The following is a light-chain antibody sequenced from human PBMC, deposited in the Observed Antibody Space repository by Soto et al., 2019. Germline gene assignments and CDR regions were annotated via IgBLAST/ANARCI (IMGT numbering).Light chain of an antibody. CDR3: SSYTSSSLYV. CDR1: CSDVGGYDY. V-gene: IGLV2-14*03. CDR2: DVS. J-gene: IGLJ1*01. Sequence: QSVLTQPASVSGSPGQSITISCTGTCSDVGGYDYVSWYQHHPGKAPKLMIYDVSNRPSGVSNRFSGSKSGNTASLTISGLQAEDEADYYCSSYTSSSLYVFGTGTKVTVL.